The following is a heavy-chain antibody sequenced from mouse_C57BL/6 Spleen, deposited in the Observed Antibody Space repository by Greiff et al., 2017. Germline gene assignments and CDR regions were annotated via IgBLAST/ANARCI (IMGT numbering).Heavy chain of an antibody. CDR2: IYTGSGST. J-gene: IGHJ3*01. D-gene: IGHD2-1*01. V-gene: IGHV1-55*01. CDR1: GYTFTSYW. CDR3: ARIYCNYVWFAY. Sequence: QVQLQQPGAELVKPGASVKMSCKASGYTFTSYWITWVKPRPGQGLEWIGDIYTGSGSTKYNEKFKSKATLTVDTSSSTAYMQLSSLTSEDSAVYYCARIYCNYVWFAYWGQGTLVTVSA.